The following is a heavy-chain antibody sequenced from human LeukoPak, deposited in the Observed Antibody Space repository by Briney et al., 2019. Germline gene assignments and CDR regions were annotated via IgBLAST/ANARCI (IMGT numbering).Heavy chain of an antibody. J-gene: IGHJ4*02. D-gene: IGHD6-19*01. V-gene: IGHV3-23*01. CDR3: AKEIASSGWSAAGY. CDR2: ISGSGGST. Sequence: GGSLRLSCAASGFTFSSYAMSWVRQAPGKGLEWVSAISGSGGSTYYADSVKGRFTVSRDNSKNTLYLQMNSLRAEDTAVYYCAKEIASSGWSAAGYWGQGTLVTVSS. CDR1: GFTFSSYA.